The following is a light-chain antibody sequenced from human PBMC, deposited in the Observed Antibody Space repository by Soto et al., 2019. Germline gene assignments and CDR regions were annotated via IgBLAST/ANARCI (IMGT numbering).Light chain of an antibody. Sequence: DIRMTQSPSTLSASVGDRVTITCRASQSISSWLAWYQQTPGKAPKLLIYKASSLESGVPSRFSGSGSGTEFTLTISSLQPDDFATYYCQQYKGYPTFGGGTKVEIK. CDR1: QSISSW. V-gene: IGKV1-5*03. J-gene: IGKJ4*01. CDR2: KAS. CDR3: QQYKGYPT.